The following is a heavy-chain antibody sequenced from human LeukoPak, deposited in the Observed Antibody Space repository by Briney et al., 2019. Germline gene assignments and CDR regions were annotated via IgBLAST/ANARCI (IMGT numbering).Heavy chain of an antibody. D-gene: IGHD4-17*01. CDR3: ARHLSGDDI. J-gene: IGHJ3*01. CDR1: GFTLSSNY. V-gene: IGHV3-53*01. Sequence: PGGSLSLSCAASGFTLSSNYMIWVRQAPGKGLEWVSIIYSSGSTFYADSVKGRFTISRDNSKNTLYLQMNSLRDEDTAVYYCARHLSGDDIRGERRVVSVSS. CDR2: IYSSGST.